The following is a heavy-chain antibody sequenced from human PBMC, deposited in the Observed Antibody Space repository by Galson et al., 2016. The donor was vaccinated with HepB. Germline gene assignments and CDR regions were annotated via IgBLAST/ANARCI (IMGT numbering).Heavy chain of an antibody. CDR2: ISGSGGSA. CDR1: RFIFSSFA. Sequence: SLRLSCAASRFIFSSFAMNWVRQAPGKGLEWVSTISGSGGSAYYADSVKGRFTISRDNSKNTRYLQMSSLRAEDTAIYYCAKSSSGWLGDPNDSFDIWGQGTMVTVAS. D-gene: IGHD6-19*01. V-gene: IGHV3-23*01. CDR3: AKSSSGWLGDPNDSFDI. J-gene: IGHJ3*02.